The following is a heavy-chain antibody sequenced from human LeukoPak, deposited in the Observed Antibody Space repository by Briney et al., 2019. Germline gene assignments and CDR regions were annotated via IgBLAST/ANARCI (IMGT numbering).Heavy chain of an antibody. V-gene: IGHV4-39*01. CDR3: ARRNVLTEGEAFDI. CDR2: IYYSGST. J-gene: IGHJ3*02. Sequence: PSETLSLTCTVSGGSIDSTNYYWGWIRQPPGKGLEWIGSIYYSGSTYYNPSLRSRVTISVDASKNQFSLKLNSVTAADTAVYYCARRNVLTEGEAFDIWGQGTMVTVSS. D-gene: IGHD1-1*01. CDR1: GGSIDSTNYY.